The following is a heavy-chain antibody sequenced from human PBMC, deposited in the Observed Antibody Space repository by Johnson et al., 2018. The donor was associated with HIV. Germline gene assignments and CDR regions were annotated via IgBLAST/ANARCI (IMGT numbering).Heavy chain of an antibody. V-gene: IGHV3-23*04. D-gene: IGHD6-13*01. Sequence: VQLVESGGGLVQPGGSLRLSCAASGFTFSSYAMSWVRQAPGKGLEWVSAISGSGGSTYYADSVKGRFTISRDNSKNTLYLQMNSLRAEDTAVYYCAKVDRPGIAAAPLDAFDIWGQGTMITVS. CDR1: GFTFSSYA. CDR3: AKVDRPGIAAAPLDAFDI. CDR2: ISGSGGST. J-gene: IGHJ3*02.